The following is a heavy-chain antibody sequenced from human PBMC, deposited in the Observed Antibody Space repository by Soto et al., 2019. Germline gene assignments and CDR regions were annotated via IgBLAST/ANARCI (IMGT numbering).Heavy chain of an antibody. CDR2: VYNSGST. V-gene: IGHV4-59*01. J-gene: IGHJ4*02. CDR1: VGSISSNY. CDR3: ARYRREAVAGYTLDN. D-gene: IGHD6-13*01. Sequence: SEILSLTCTVSVGSISSNYWTWIRQPPGKGLEWIGYVYNSGSTNYNPSLKSRVTISEDTSKSQFSLKVNSMTAADTAVYYCARYRREAVAGYTLDNWGQGILVTVSS.